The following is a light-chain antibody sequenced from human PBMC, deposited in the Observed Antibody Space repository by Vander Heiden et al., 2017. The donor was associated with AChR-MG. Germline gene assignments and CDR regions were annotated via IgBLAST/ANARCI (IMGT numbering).Light chain of an antibody. V-gene: IGLV1-40*01. Sequence: QSVLTQPPPGSGPPRHRVTISCAGSSSNVGAYDVHWYLQLPGTAPNHLIQANRNRPTGVPARFSGAKSGTTASLAITGLQAGDEAEYYCQSYDSSLSAWVFGGGTKLTVL. CDR2: ANR. J-gene: IGLJ3*02. CDR1: SSNVGAYD. CDR3: QSYDSSLSAWV.